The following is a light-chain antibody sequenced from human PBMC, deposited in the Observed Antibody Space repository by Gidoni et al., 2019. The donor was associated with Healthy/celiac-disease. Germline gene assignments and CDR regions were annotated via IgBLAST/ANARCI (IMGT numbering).Light chain of an antibody. CDR1: NIGSKS. CDR3: QLWDSSSDHVV. CDR2: DDS. J-gene: IGLJ2*01. Sequence: SYVLPQPPSASVAPGKTARITWGGNNIGSKSVHWYQQKPGQAPVLVFYDDSDRPSGIPERFSGSNSGNTATLTISRVEAGDEADYYCQLWDSSSDHVVFGGGNKLTVL. V-gene: IGLV3-21*03.